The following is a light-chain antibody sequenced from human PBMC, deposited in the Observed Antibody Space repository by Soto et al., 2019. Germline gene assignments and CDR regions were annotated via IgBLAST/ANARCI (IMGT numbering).Light chain of an antibody. CDR3: QQYNNWPGT. V-gene: IGKV3-15*01. CDR1: QSVSSN. CDR2: GAS. Sequence: EIVMTQSPATLSVSLGERATLSCGASQSVSSNLAWYQQKPGQPPRLLIYGASTRASGVPARFSGSESGTEFTLTISSLQSEDFALYFCQQYNNWPGTFGQGTKVEIK. J-gene: IGKJ1*01.